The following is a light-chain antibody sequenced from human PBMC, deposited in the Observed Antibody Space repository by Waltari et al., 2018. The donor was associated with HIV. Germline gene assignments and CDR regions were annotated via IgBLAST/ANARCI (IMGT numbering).Light chain of an antibody. CDR2: RNN. Sequence: HAGLTQPPSLSKDLRQTATLTCTGDKNNVDHQGAAWLKHRQGHPPKLLFYRNNNRPSGIPDRFSAFRSGNTASLNISGLLADDEADYFCAAWDTSLGGWVFGGGTQLTVL. CDR3: AAWDTSLGGWV. V-gene: IGLV10-54*04. J-gene: IGLJ3*02. CDR1: KNNVDHQG.